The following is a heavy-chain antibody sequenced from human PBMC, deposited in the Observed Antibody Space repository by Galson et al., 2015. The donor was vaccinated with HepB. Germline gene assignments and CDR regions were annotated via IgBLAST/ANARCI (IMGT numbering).Heavy chain of an antibody. CDR2: ISGNGGST. CDR3: AKDEGFPGIWYFDL. J-gene: IGHJ2*01. Sequence: SLRLSCAASGFTFSSYAMSWVRQAPGKGLEWVSAISGNGGSTYYADSVKGRFTISRDNSKNTLYLQMNSLRAEDTAVYYCAKDEGFPGIWYFDLWGRGTLVTVSS. V-gene: IGHV3-23*01. CDR1: GFTFSSYA.